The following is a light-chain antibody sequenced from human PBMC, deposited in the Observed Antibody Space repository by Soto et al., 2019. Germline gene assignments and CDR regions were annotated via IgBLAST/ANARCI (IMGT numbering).Light chain of an antibody. CDR2: DVN. V-gene: IGLV2-11*01. CDR1: SSDVGGYNY. J-gene: IGLJ3*02. CDR3: CSYAGSSWV. Sequence: QSALTQPRSVSGSPGQSVTISCTGTSSDVGGYNYVSWYQQHPGKAPKVMIYDVNKRPSGVPDRFSGSKSGNTASLTVSGLQAEDEADYYCCSYAGSSWVFGGGTKLTVL.